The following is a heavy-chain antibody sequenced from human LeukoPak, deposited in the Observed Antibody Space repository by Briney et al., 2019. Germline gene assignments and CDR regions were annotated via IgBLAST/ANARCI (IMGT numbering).Heavy chain of an antibody. Sequence: ASVKVSCKASGGTFSSYAISWVRQAPGQGLEWMGGIIPIFGTANYAQKFQGRVTITADESTSTAYMELSSLRAEDTAVYYCARDRDIVATIGAFDIWGQGTMVTVSS. CDR3: ARDRDIVATIGAFDI. V-gene: IGHV1-69*13. CDR1: GGTFSSYA. D-gene: IGHD5-12*01. J-gene: IGHJ3*02. CDR2: IIPIFGTA.